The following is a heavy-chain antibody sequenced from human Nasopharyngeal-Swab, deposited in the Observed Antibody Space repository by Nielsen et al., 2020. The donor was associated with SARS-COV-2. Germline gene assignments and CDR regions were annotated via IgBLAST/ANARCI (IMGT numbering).Heavy chain of an antibody. Sequence: SETLSLTCTVSGGSISSSSYYWGWIRQPPGKGLEWIGSIYYSGSTNYNPSLKSRVTMSVDTSKNQFSLKLSSVTAADTAVYYCARGADYYDFWSGYPSGMDVWGQGTTVTVSS. V-gene: IGHV4-39*07. CDR1: GGSISSSSYY. J-gene: IGHJ6*02. CDR3: ARGADYYDFWSGYPSGMDV. CDR2: IYYSGST. D-gene: IGHD3-3*01.